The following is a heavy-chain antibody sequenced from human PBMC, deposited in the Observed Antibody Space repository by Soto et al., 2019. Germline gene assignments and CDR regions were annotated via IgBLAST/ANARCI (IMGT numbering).Heavy chain of an antibody. CDR1: GGSISSSSYY. CDR3: ARQAVGESSHCSSTSCYKEGPGYYYGMDV. D-gene: IGHD2-2*02. J-gene: IGHJ6*02. CDR2: IYYSGST. Sequence: PSETLSLTCTVSGGSISSSSYYWGWIRQPPGKGLEWIGSIYYSGSTYYNPSLKSRVTISVDTSKNQFSLKLSSVTAADTAVYYCARQAVGESSHCSSTSCYKEGPGYYYGMDVWGQGTTVTVSS. V-gene: IGHV4-39*01.